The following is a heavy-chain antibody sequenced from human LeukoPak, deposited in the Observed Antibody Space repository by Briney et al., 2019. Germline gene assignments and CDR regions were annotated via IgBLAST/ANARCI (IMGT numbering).Heavy chain of an antibody. Sequence: GRSLRLSCAGSGFAFSAYGMHWVRRAPGKGLEWVALIWHDGTNEKYADSVKGRFTISRDNSMDTLYLQMNSLRAEDTAVYYCARWSRYSSGWYELDYWGQGILVTVSS. CDR1: GFAFSAYG. V-gene: IGHV3-33*01. D-gene: IGHD6-19*01. CDR2: IWHDGTNE. CDR3: ARWSRYSSGWYELDY. J-gene: IGHJ4*02.